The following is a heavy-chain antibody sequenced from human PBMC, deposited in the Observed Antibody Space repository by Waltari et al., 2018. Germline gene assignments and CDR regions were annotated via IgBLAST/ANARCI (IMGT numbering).Heavy chain of an antibody. CDR2: INHSGST. CDR3: ARANRSAGGGGSCYSY. V-gene: IGHV4-34*01. Sequence: QVQLQQWGAGLLKPSETLSLTCAVYGGSFSGYYWSWIRQPPGKGLEWIGEINHSGSTNYNPSLKSRVTISVDTSKNQFSLKLSSVTAADTAVYYCARANRSAGGGGSCYSYWGQGTLVTVSS. J-gene: IGHJ4*02. D-gene: IGHD2-15*01. CDR1: GGSFSGYY.